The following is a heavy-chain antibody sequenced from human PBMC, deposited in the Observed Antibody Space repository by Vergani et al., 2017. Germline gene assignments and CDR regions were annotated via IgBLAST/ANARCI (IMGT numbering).Heavy chain of an antibody. CDR3: ANCMRYCAGATCRAYYFDH. V-gene: IGHV1-46*02. D-gene: IGHD2-21*01. CDR1: GYIFKNYY. Sequence: VQLVQSGAEVRKPGASVTVSCTASGYIFKNYYIHWLRQAPGQAFEWMGILNPTTGHTTSAQRFMGRVDMTRDPSTDTSTRTVQMTLSRLRSEDTAVYYCANCMRYCAGATCRAYYFDHWGQGTRVTVSS. CDR2: LNPTTGHT. J-gene: IGHJ5*02.